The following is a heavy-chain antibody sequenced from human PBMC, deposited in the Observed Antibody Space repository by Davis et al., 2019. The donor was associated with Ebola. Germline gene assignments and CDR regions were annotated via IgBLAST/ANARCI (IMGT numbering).Heavy chain of an antibody. Sequence: PGGSLRLSCAASGFTFSSYWMSWVRQAPGKGLEWVDNIKEDGSEKYYVDSVKGRFTISRDNAKNSLYLQMNSLRAEDTAVFYCGVGSGWYVDYWGQGTLVTVSS. J-gene: IGHJ4*02. CDR2: IKEDGSEK. D-gene: IGHD6-19*01. CDR1: GFTFSSYW. V-gene: IGHV3-7*03. CDR3: GVGSGWYVDY.